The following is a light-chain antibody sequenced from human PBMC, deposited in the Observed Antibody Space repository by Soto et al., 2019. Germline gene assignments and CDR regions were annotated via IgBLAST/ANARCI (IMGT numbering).Light chain of an antibody. Sequence: DIVMTQSPLSLPVTPGEPASISCRSSQSLLHSNGYNYLDWYLQKPGQSPQLLIYLGSNRASGVPDRFSGSGSGTDFTLKISRVEAEDVGVYYCMRALQTRFTFGPGTKVDIK. CDR3: MRALQTRFT. CDR1: QSLLHSNGYNY. V-gene: IGKV2-28*01. CDR2: LGS. J-gene: IGKJ3*01.